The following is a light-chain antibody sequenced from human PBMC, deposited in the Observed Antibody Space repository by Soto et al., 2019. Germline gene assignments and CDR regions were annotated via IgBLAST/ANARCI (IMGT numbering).Light chain of an antibody. CDR2: EGS. J-gene: IGLJ2*01. Sequence: QSVLTQPASVSGSPGQSITISCTGTSSDVGSYNLVSWYQQHPGKAPKLMIYEGSKRPSGVSNRFSGSKPGNTASLTISGLQAEDEADYYCCSYAGSSFVVFGGGTKLTVL. CDR3: CSYAGSSFVV. CDR1: SSDVGSYNL. V-gene: IGLV2-23*01.